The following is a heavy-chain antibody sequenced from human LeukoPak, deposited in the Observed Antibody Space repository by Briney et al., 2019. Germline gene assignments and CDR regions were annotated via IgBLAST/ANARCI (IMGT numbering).Heavy chain of an antibody. CDR3: ARGSYYYGSGTPKFDY. Sequence: PSETLSLTCTVSGGSISSGGYYWSWIRQHPGKGLEWIGYIYYSGSTYYNPSLKSRVTISVDTSKNQFSLKLSSVTAADTAVYYCARGSYYYGSGTPKFDYWGQGTLVTVSS. V-gene: IGHV4-31*03. CDR2: IYYSGST. D-gene: IGHD3-10*01. CDR1: GGSISSGGYY. J-gene: IGHJ4*02.